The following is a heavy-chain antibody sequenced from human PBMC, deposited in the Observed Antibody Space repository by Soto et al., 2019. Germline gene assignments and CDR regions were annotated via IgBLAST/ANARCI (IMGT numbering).Heavy chain of an antibody. D-gene: IGHD3-3*01. CDR2: ISSSSSYI. J-gene: IGHJ6*02. Sequence: EVQLVESGGGLVKPGGSLRLSCAASGFTFSSYSMNWVRQAPGKGLEWVSSISSSSSYIYYADSVKGRFTISRDNAKNSLYLQMNSLRAEDTAVYYCARDKITIFGVVILDYYYGMDVWGQGTTVTVSS. CDR3: ARDKITIFGVVILDYYYGMDV. V-gene: IGHV3-21*01. CDR1: GFTFSSYS.